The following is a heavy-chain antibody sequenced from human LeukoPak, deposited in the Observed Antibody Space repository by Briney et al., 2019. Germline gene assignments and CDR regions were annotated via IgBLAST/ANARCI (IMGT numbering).Heavy chain of an antibody. V-gene: IGHV4-34*01. CDR2: INHSGST. J-gene: IGHJ4*02. D-gene: IGHD1-20*01. CDR3: ARGRGYNWNQIYFVY. CDR1: NGSFSGYF. Sequence: SETLYLTCAAQNGSFSGYFWSWLRQSPGKGLECIGDINHSGSTSYNPSVKSRVFMSVDTSKNHFSLKLSSVTAADTAVYYCARGRGYNWNQIYFVYWAQGTLVTVSS.